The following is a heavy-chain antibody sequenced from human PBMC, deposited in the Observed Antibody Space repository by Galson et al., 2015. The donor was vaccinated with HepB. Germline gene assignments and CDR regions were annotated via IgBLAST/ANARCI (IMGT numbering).Heavy chain of an antibody. CDR1: GFTFSNYA. J-gene: IGHJ6*02. CDR2: ISYSGFST. CDR3: AKPPPWYSSSRDYYYYYGMDV. Sequence: SLRLSCAASGFTFSNYAMTWVRQAPGKGLEWVSAISYSGFSTYYADSVKGRFTISRDNSKNTLFLQMNSLRAGDTAVYYCAKPPPWYSSSRDYYYYYGMDVWGQGTTVTVSS. D-gene: IGHD6-13*01. V-gene: IGHV3-23*01.